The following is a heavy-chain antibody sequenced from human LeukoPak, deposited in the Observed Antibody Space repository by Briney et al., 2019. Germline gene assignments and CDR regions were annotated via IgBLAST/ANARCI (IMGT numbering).Heavy chain of an antibody. V-gene: IGHV3-23*01. Sequence: AGGSLRLSCAASGFTFSSYAMSWVHQAPGKGLEWVSAISGSGGSTYYADSVKGRFTISRDNPKNTLYLQMNSLRAEDTAVYFCAKRGVVIRVILVGFHKEAYYFDSWGQGALVTVSS. D-gene: IGHD3-22*01. CDR3: AKRGVVIRVILVGFHKEAYYFDS. J-gene: IGHJ4*02. CDR1: GFTFSSYA. CDR2: ISGSGGST.